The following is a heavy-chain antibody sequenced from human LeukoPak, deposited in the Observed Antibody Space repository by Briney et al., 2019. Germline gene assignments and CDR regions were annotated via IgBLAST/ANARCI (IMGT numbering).Heavy chain of an antibody. CDR2: IIPILGIA. Sequence: ASVKVSCKASGYTFTGYYMHWVRQAPGQGLEWMGRIIPILGIANYAQKFQGRVTITADKSTSTAYMELSSLRSEDTAVYYCAREGGHCTNGVCLDYWGQGTLVTVSS. J-gene: IGHJ4*02. V-gene: IGHV1-69*04. CDR1: GYTFTGYY. CDR3: AREGGHCTNGVCLDY. D-gene: IGHD2-8*01.